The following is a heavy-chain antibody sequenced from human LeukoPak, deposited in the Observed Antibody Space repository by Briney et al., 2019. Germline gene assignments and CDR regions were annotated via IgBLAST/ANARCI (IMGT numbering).Heavy chain of an antibody. CDR1: GFTFSSYW. Sequence: PGGSLRLSCAASGFTFSSYWMSWVRQAPGKGLEWVANIKQDGSEKYYADSVKGRFTISRDNAKNSLYLQMNSLRAEDAAVYYCAREGAAPSAVGSNWFDPWGQGTLVTVSS. V-gene: IGHV3-7*01. D-gene: IGHD6-19*01. CDR3: AREGAAPSAVGSNWFDP. CDR2: IKQDGSEK. J-gene: IGHJ5*02.